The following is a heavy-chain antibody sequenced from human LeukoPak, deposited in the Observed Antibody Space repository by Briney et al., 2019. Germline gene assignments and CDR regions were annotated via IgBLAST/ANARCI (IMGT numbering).Heavy chain of an antibody. D-gene: IGHD6-13*01. V-gene: IGHV3-23*01. CDR3: AKVRGAAPKMSYFDY. Sequence: PGGSLRFSCAASGFTFSSYAMSWVRQAPGKGLEWVSAISGSGGSTYYADSVKGRFTISRDNSKNTLYLQMNSLRAEDTAVYYCAKVRGAAPKMSYFDYWGQGTLVTVSS. J-gene: IGHJ4*02. CDR2: ISGSGGST. CDR1: GFTFSSYA.